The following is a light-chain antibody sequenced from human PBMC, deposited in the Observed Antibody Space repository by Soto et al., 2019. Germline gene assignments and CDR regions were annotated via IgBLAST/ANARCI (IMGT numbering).Light chain of an antibody. J-gene: IGKJ2*01. CDR2: KAS. CDR1: QSISSW. V-gene: IGKV1-5*03. Sequence: DIQMTQSPSTLSASVGDRVTITCRASQSISSWLAWYQQKPGKAPKLLIYKASSLESGVPSRFSGSGSGTEFTLTISSLQPDDFATYYCQQYNSHSPNTFGQGTKLEIK. CDR3: QQYNSHSPNT.